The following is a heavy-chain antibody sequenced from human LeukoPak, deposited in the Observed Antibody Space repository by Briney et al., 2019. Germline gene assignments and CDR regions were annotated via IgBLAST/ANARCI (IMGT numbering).Heavy chain of an antibody. CDR2: ISASGSAT. V-gene: IGHV3-23*01. J-gene: IGHJ4*02. CDR3: ARDPSSSSWYTY. Sequence: GGSLRLSCAASGFIFSNYGMNWVRQAPGKGLEWVAAISASGSATSYADSVRGRFTISRDNSKSTTYLQMNSLRAEDTAVYYCARDPSSSSWYTYWGQGTLVTVSS. CDR1: GFIFSNYG. D-gene: IGHD6-13*01.